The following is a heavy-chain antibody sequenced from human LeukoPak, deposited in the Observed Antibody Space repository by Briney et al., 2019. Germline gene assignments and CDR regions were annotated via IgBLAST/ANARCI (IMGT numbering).Heavy chain of an antibody. CDR1: GVTFSSYS. V-gene: IGHV3-48*02. CDR3: VRDRAGGNSVWFDP. CDR2: ISSSSGTI. D-gene: IGHD4-23*01. J-gene: IGHJ5*02. Sequence: GGSLRLSCAASGVTFSSYSMDWVRQAPGKGLEWISFISSSSGTIYYADSVKGRFTISRDNAKNSLYLQMNSLRDEDTAVYYCVRDRAGGNSVWFDPWGQGTLVTVSS.